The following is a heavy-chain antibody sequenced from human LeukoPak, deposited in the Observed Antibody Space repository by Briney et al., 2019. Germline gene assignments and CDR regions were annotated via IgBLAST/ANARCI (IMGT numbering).Heavy chain of an antibody. J-gene: IGHJ4*02. CDR3: ARDRLPITMVRGVTIDY. Sequence: GSLRLPCAASGFTFSSYAMHWVRQAPGKGLEWVAVISYDGSNKYYADSVKGRFTISRDNSKNTLYLQMNSLRAEDTAVYYCARDRLPITMVRGVTIDYWGQGTLVTVSS. CDR1: GFTFSSYA. CDR2: ISYDGSNK. D-gene: IGHD3-10*01. V-gene: IGHV3-30*04.